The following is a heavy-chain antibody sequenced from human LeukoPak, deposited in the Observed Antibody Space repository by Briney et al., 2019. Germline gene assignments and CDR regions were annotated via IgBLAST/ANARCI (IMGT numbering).Heavy chain of an antibody. CDR3: AKGRGYSYGYGYFDY. CDR2: ISWNSGSI. D-gene: IGHD5-18*01. CDR1: GFTFDDYA. V-gene: IGHV3-9*01. Sequence: PPGRSLRLSCAASGFTFDDYAMPWVRQAPGKGLEWVSGISWNSGSIGYADSVKGRFTISRDNAKNSLYLQMNSLRAEDTALYYCAKGRGYSYGYGYFDYWGQGTLVTVSS. J-gene: IGHJ4*02.